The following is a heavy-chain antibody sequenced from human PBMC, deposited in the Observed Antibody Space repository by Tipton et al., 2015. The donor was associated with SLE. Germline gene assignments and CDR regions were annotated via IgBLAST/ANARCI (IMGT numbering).Heavy chain of an antibody. CDR3: AKDRYDYYGSGVFDY. V-gene: IGHV3-48*03. D-gene: IGHD3-10*01. CDR2: ISSSGSTI. J-gene: IGHJ4*02. Sequence: SLRLSCAASGFTFSSYEMNWVRQAPGKGLEWVSYISSSGSTIYYADSVKGRFTISRDNSKNTLYLQMNSLRAEDTAVYYCAKDRYDYYGSGVFDYWGQGTLVTVSS. CDR1: GFTFSSYE.